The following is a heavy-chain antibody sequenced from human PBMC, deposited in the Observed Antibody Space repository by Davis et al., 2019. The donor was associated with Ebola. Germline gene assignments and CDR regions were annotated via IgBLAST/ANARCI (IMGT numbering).Heavy chain of an antibody. CDR3: ARDRPHCSSTSCAPGPSWDWFDP. Sequence: ASVKVSCKASGYTFTSYDINWVRQATGQGLEWMGWINPNSGGTNYAQKFQGRVTMTRDTSISTAYMELSSLRSEDTAVYYCARDRPHCSSTSCAPGPSWDWFDPWGQGTLVTVSS. CDR2: INPNSGGT. D-gene: IGHD2-2*01. V-gene: IGHV1-2*02. J-gene: IGHJ5*02. CDR1: GYTFTSYD.